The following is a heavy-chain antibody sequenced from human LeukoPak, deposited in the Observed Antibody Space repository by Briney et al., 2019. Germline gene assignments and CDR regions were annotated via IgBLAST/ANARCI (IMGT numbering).Heavy chain of an antibody. Sequence: ASVKVSCKASGYTFTNYYMHWVRQAPGQGLEWLGIINPSGGSTVYAQRFKGRVSMTWDTSTSTVYMELSSLTSEDTAVYYCVRLMDTTMALDYWGQGTLVTVSS. D-gene: IGHD5-18*01. CDR1: GYTFTNYY. CDR3: VRLMDTTMALDY. V-gene: IGHV1-46*01. J-gene: IGHJ4*02. CDR2: INPSGGST.